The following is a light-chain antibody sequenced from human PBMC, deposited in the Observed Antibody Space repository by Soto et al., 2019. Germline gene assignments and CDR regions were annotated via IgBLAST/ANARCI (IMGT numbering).Light chain of an antibody. V-gene: IGKV1-17*01. CDR3: LQHHRYPLT. J-gene: IGKJ4*01. CDR2: AAS. Sequence: DIQMTQSPSSVSASVGDRVTITCRASQGVETDLGWYQQKPGKAPKRLIYAASRLQSGVPSRFSGSGSGTEFTLTISSLQPEDFASYYCLQHHRYPLTFGGGTRVEIK. CDR1: QGVETD.